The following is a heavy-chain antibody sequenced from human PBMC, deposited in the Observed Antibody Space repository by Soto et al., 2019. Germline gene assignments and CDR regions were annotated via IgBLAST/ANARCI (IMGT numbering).Heavy chain of an antibody. CDR1: GGSFSGCY. D-gene: IGHD1-26*01. J-gene: IGHJ5*02. Sequence: QVQLQQWGAGLLKPSETLSLTCAVYGGSFSGCYWSWIRQPPGKGLEWIGEINHSGSTNYNPSLKSRVTISVDTSKNQFSLKLSSVTAADTAVYYCARRVRAATNWFDPWGQGTLVTVSS. CDR3: ARRVRAATNWFDP. V-gene: IGHV4-34*01. CDR2: INHSGST.